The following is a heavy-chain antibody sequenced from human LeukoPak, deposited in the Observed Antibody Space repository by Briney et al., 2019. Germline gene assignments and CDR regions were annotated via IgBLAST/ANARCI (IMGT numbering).Heavy chain of an antibody. Sequence: GESLKISCKGSGYSFTSYWIGWVRQMPGKGLEWIGIIYPGDSDTKYSPSFQGQVTISADKTISTAYLQWSSLKASDTALYYCARLLGNNYFDYWGQGTPVTVSS. V-gene: IGHV5-51*01. D-gene: IGHD2/OR15-2a*01. CDR1: GYSFTSYW. CDR3: ARLLGNNYFDY. CDR2: IYPGDSDT. J-gene: IGHJ4*02.